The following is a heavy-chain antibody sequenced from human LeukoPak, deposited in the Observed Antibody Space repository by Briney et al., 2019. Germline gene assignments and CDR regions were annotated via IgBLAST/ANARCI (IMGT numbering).Heavy chain of an antibody. D-gene: IGHD6-13*01. V-gene: IGHV3-33*06. Sequence: GGSLRLSCAASGFTFSSYGMHWVRQAPGKGLEWVAVIWYDGSNKYYADSVKGRFTISRDNSKNTLYLQMNSLRAEDTAVYYCAKGKPIAAAGYYFDYWGQGTLVTVYS. CDR2: IWYDGSNK. CDR1: GFTFSSYG. CDR3: AKGKPIAAAGYYFDY. J-gene: IGHJ4*02.